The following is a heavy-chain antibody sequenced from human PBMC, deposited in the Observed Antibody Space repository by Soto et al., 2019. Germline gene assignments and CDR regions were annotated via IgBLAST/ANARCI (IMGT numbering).Heavy chain of an antibody. V-gene: IGHV1-18*01. CDR1: GYTFTSYG. D-gene: IGHD6-13*01. Sequence: ASVKVSCKASGYTFTSYGISWVRQAPGQGLEWMGWISAYNGNTNYAQKLQGRVTMTTDTSTSTAYMELRSLRSDDTAVDYCATDPPMPEYSSSWYESLRFDPWG. J-gene: IGHJ5*02. CDR3: ATDPPMPEYSSSWYESLRFDP. CDR2: ISAYNGNT.